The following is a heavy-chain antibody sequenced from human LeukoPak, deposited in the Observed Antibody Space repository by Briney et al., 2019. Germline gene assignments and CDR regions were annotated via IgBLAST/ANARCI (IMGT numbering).Heavy chain of an antibody. V-gene: IGHV3-23*01. Sequence: GIRASGDITYYADSVKGRFTISRDNSKNTLFLQMTSLRAEDTAVYYCAIPNTSGYYYYFQYWGQGTLVIVSS. J-gene: IGHJ1*01. CDR3: AIPNTSGYYYYFQY. CDR2: IRASGDIT. D-gene: IGHD3-22*01.